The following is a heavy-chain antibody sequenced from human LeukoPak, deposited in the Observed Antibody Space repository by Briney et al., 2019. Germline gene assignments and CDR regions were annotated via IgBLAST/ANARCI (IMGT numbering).Heavy chain of an antibody. CDR2: ISTYSGDT. J-gene: IGHJ3*02. Sequence: ASVKVSCKASGYTFTSYDINWVRQAPGQGLEFMGWISTYSGDTNSAQKFQDRLTMTRDTSTNIAYMELRSLRSDDTAVYYCARDLRTHKKFDAFDIWGQGTMVSVSS. CDR1: GYTFTSYD. D-gene: IGHD3-10*01. CDR3: ARDLRTHKKFDAFDI. V-gene: IGHV1-18*01.